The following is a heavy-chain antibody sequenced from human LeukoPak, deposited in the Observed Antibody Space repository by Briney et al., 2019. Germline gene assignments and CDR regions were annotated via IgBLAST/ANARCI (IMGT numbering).Heavy chain of an antibody. D-gene: IGHD3-22*01. CDR1: GFTVSSNY. J-gene: IGHJ4*02. CDR2: ISGIGGGT. Sequence: GGSLRLSCAASGFTVSSNYMSWVRQAPGKGLEWVASISGIGGGTNYADSVKGRFTISRDNPKNTLFLQMNSLRAEDTAVYFCAKRGVVIRVILVGFHKEAYYFDSWGQGALVTVSS. CDR3: AKRGVVIRVILVGFHKEAYYFDS. V-gene: IGHV3-23*01.